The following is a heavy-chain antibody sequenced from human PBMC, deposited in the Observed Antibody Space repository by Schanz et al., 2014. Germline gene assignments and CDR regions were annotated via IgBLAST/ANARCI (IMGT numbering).Heavy chain of an antibody. V-gene: IGHV3-66*01. Sequence: EVQLVESGGGLVQPGGSLRLSCAASGFTVSSNYMSWVRQAPGKGLEWVSFIYGGSTYYTDSVKGRFTISRDNSKNTLYLQMNSMRAEDTAVYYGARTTNPFNFDSWPYLDYWGQGTLVTVSS. CDR2: IYGGST. CDR1: GFTVSSNY. D-gene: IGHD3-9*01. CDR3: ARTTNPFNFDSWPYLDY. J-gene: IGHJ4*02.